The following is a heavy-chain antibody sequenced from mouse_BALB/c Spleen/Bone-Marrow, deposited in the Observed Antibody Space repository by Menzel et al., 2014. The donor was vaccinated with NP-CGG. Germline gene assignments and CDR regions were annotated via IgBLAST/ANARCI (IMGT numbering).Heavy chain of an antibody. J-gene: IGHJ4*01. CDR1: GYTFTRYT. Sequence: VQLQQSGAELARPGASVKMSCQASGYTFTRYTMHWEKQRPGQGLEWIGYINPSSAYTNYNQKFKGKATLTADKSSSTAYMQLSSLAPEDSAVYYCARYYYAMDYWGQGTSVTVSS. CDR2: INPSSAYT. V-gene: IGHV1-4*01. CDR3: ARYYYAMDY.